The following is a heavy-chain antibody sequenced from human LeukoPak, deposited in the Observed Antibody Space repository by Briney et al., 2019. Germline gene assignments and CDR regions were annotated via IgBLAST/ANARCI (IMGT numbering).Heavy chain of an antibody. J-gene: IGHJ4*02. Sequence: ASVKVSCKTSGYTFTGYYMHWVRQAPGQGLEWMGWINTNTGNPTYAQGFTGRFVFSLDTSVSTAYLQISSLKAEDTAVYYCATQPIAAAGYYWGQGTLVTVSS. D-gene: IGHD6-13*01. CDR1: GYTFTGYY. CDR2: INTNTGNP. V-gene: IGHV7-4-1*02. CDR3: ATQPIAAAGYY.